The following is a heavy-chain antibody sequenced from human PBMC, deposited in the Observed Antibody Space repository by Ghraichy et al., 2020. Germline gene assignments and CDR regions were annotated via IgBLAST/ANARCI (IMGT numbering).Heavy chain of an antibody. CDR1: GDSVSSKSVA. CDR2: TYFRSKWSN. V-gene: IGHV6-1*01. D-gene: IGHD2-21*01. J-gene: IGHJ4*02. Sequence: SQTLSLTCAISGDSVSSKSVAWNWIRQSPSRGLEWLGRTYFRSKWSNDYAVSVKSRITVNPDTSKNQFSLQLKSVTPEDTAVYFCARNKGGDLDYWGQGTLVTGSP. CDR3: ARNKGGDLDY.